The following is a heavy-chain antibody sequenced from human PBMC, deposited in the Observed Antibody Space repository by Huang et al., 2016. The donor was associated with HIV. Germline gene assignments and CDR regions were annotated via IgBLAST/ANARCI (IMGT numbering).Heavy chain of an antibody. D-gene: IGHD5-18*01. CDR3: ATSYGYFPH. CDR2: IKNNGSKI. V-gene: IGHV3-48*02. CDR1: GFTLSAYS. J-gene: IGHJ1*01. Sequence: EVQLVESGGGLVQPGGSLTLSCAASGFTLSAYSMNWVGQTPGKGLEWVSYIKNNGSKIFYAESVKGRFTISRDNAKNSLYLQMNSLRDDDTAVFYCATSYGYFPHWGQGTLVTVSS.